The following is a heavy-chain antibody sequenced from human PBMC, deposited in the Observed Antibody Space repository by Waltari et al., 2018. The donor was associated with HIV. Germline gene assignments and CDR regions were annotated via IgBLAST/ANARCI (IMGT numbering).Heavy chain of an antibody. CDR1: GSTFTIYG. D-gene: IGHD4-17*01. CDR2: IWHDGSKT. V-gene: IGHV3-33*01. Sequence: QVQLVESGGGVVQPGRSLRLSCEASGSTFTIYGMPWVRQAPGKGLDWVSLIWHDGSKTYYADSVRGRFTISRDNSKNTLYLHMQSLRAEDTAVYYCARVATVGSSFDALDIWGQGTMVTVSS. J-gene: IGHJ3*02. CDR3: ARVATVGSSFDALDI.